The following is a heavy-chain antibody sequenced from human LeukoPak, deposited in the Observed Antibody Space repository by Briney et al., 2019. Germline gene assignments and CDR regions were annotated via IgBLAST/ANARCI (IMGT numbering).Heavy chain of an antibody. CDR1: EFNFSSYG. Sequence: GGSLRLSCAVSEFNFSSYGMHWVRQAPGKGLEWVAVISYDGSNKFYAESVKGRFTISRDNSKNTLDLQMNSLRPEDTAVYYCAKSGSYYDVRDCWGQGTLVTVSS. V-gene: IGHV3-30*18. CDR3: AKSGSYYDVRDC. J-gene: IGHJ4*02. CDR2: ISYDGSNK. D-gene: IGHD1-26*01.